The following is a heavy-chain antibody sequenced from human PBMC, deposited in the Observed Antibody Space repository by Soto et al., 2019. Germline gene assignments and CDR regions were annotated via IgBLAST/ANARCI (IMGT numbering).Heavy chain of an antibody. Sequence: ASVKVSCKASGYTFAGYYMHWVRQAPGQGLEWMGWINPDSGGTNYAQKFQGWVTMTRDTSISTAYMELSRLRSDDTAVYYCARGGALRFLEWSYDAFDIWGQGTMVTVSS. CDR1: GYTFAGYY. CDR3: ARGGALRFLEWSYDAFDI. D-gene: IGHD3-3*01. CDR2: INPDSGGT. V-gene: IGHV1-2*04. J-gene: IGHJ3*02.